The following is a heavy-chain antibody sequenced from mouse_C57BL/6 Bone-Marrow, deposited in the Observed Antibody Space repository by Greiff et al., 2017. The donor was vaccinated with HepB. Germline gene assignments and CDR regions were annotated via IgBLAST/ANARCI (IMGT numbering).Heavy chain of an antibody. CDR2: ISSGGSYT. CDR1: GFTFSSYG. V-gene: IGHV5-6*01. J-gene: IGHJ2*01. Sequence: EVKLMESGGDLVKPGGSLKLSCAASGFTFSSYGMSWVRQTPDKRLEWVATISSGGSYTYYPDSVKGRFTISRDNAKNTLYLQMSSLESEDTAMYYCARSDFYFDYWGQGTTLTVSS. CDR3: ARSDFYFDY.